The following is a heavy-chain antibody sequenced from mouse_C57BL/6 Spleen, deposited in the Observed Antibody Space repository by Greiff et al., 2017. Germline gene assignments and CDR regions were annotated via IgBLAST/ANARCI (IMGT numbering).Heavy chain of an antibody. Sequence: EVQLQQSGPELVKPGASVKISCKASGYTFTDYYMNWVKQSHGKSLEWIGDINPNNGGTSYNQKFKGKATLTVDKSSSTAYMELRSLTSEDSAVYYCARSSQTAPYFDYWGQGTTLTVSS. CDR1: GYTFTDYY. J-gene: IGHJ2*01. D-gene: IGHD3-1*01. V-gene: IGHV1-26*01. CDR3: ARSSQTAPYFDY. CDR2: INPNNGGT.